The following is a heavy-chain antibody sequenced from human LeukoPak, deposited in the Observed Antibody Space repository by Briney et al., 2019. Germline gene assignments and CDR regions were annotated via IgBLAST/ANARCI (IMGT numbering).Heavy chain of an antibody. CDR1: GGSFSGYY. J-gene: IGHJ6*03. Sequence: SETLSLTCAVYGGSFSGYYWSWIRQPPGKGLEWIGEINHSGSTNYNPSLKSRVTMSVDRSKNQFSLKLSSVTAADTAVYYCARGYRSGGSCYSSYYYSYMDVWGKGTTVTVSS. CDR2: INHSGST. D-gene: IGHD2-15*01. V-gene: IGHV4-34*01. CDR3: ARGYRSGGSCYSSYYYSYMDV.